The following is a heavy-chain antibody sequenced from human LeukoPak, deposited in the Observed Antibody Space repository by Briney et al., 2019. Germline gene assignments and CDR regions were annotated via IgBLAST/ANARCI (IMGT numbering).Heavy chain of an antibody. Sequence: GESLKISCRGSGYKFTNYWIAWVRQMPGKGLEWMGIVYPADSDTRYSPSFQGQVTISADKSISTAYLQWSSLKASDTGMYYCARLASYYDSSGYYFDYWGQGTLVTVSS. CDR2: VYPADSDT. CDR1: GYKFTNYW. CDR3: ARLASYYDSSGYYFDY. J-gene: IGHJ4*02. V-gene: IGHV5-51*01. D-gene: IGHD3-22*01.